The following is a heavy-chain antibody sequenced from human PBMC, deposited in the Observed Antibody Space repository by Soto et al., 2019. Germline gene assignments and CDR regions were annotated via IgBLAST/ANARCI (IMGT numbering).Heavy chain of an antibody. V-gene: IGHV4-4*02. J-gene: IGHJ6*02. D-gene: IGHD3-10*01. Sequence: SETLSLTCAVSGGSISSSNWWSWVRQPPGKGLEWIGEIYHSGSTNYNPSLKSRVTISVDTSKNQFSLKLSSVTAADTAVYYCARQIGFGDPTPAESRYYYYYGMDAWGQGTTVT. CDR1: GGSISSSNW. CDR3: ARQIGFGDPTPAESRYYYYYGMDA. CDR2: IYHSGST.